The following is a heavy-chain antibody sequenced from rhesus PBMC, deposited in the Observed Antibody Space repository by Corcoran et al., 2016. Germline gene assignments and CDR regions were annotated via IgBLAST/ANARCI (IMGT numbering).Heavy chain of an antibody. Sequence: QVQLQESGPGLVKPSETLSLTCAVSGGSISSNYWSWIRQPPGKGLGWIGRISGSGGSPNYNPSRKSRVTIYTDTSKNQFSLKLSSVTAADTAVYYYARVPSSGGLIVRVLLFDVWGPGVLVTVSS. CDR1: GGSISSNY. V-gene: IGHV4-173*01. CDR2: ISGSGGSP. D-gene: IGHD2-2*01. CDR3: ARVPSSGGLIVRVLLFDV. J-gene: IGHJ5-1*01.